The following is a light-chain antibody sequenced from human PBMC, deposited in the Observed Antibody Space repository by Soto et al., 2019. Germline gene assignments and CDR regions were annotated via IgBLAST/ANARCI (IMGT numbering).Light chain of an antibody. V-gene: IGLV2-11*01. CDR2: DVS. CDR1: SSDVGTYDF. J-gene: IGLJ1*01. Sequence: QSALTQPRSVSGSPGQSVTISCTGTSSDVGTYDFVSWYQQHPGKAPRLMIFDVSERPSGVPDRFSGSKSGNTASLTISGLQAEDEADYYCSSDTSSRTIFGIGTKVTVL. CDR3: SSDTSSRTI.